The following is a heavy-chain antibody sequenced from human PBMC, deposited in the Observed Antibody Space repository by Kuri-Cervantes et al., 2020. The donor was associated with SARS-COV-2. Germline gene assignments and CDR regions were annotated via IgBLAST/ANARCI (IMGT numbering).Heavy chain of an antibody. CDR2: ISAYNGNT. J-gene: IGHJ6*02. V-gene: IGHV1-18*01. Sequence: TVKVSCKASGYTFTSYGISWVRQAPGQGLEWMGWISAYNGNTNYAQKLQGRVVMTTDTSTSTAYMELRSLRPDDTAAYYCARDPPPDIVLMVYAIPGGMDVWGQGTTVTVSS. CDR1: GYTFTSYG. CDR3: ARDPPPDIVLMVYAIPGGMDV. D-gene: IGHD2-8*01.